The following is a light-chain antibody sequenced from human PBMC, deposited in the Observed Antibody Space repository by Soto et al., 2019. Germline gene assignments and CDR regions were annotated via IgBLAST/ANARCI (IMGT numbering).Light chain of an antibody. CDR2: AAS. Sequence: EIVLTQSPGTLSLSPGERATLSCRASQTLSSGYLAWYQQKPGQAPRILIYAASSRATGIPDRFSGSGSGTDFTLTISRLEPEDFAVYYCQQYDTSPRTFGQGTKVDI. CDR3: QQYDTSPRT. CDR1: QTLSSGY. J-gene: IGKJ1*01. V-gene: IGKV3-20*01.